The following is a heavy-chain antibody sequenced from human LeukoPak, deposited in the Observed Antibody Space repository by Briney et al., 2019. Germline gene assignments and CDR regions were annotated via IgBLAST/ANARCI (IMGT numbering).Heavy chain of an antibody. CDR3: ARGSRDSTAPYNYYYMDV. D-gene: IGHD2/OR15-2a*01. CDR1: GFTLTTNY. J-gene: IGHJ6*03. Sequence: GGSLRLSCAASGFTLTTNYMSWVRQAPGKGLDWASVIYSGGSTYYADSVKGRFTISRDNSKNTLYLQMNSLRAEDTAVYYCARGSRDSTAPYNYYYMDVWGKGTTVTVSS. V-gene: IGHV3-53*01. CDR2: IYSGGST.